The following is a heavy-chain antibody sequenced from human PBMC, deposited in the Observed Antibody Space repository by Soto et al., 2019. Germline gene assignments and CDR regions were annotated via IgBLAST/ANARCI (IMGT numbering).Heavy chain of an antibody. V-gene: IGHV4-34*02. J-gene: IGHJ6*02. CDR3: ARSVLRFYPYSYYGMDV. Sequence: QVHLQQWGGGLLKPSETLSLRCVVYDGSFSGSSWNWVRQAPGKGLEWIGEITESGSVNYNPSLNRRVSISLDSSKNHFSLNLTSLTAADTAVYYCARSVLRFYPYSYYGMDVWGQGTSVTVSS. CDR2: ITESGSV. CDR1: DGSFSGSS. D-gene: IGHD3-3*01.